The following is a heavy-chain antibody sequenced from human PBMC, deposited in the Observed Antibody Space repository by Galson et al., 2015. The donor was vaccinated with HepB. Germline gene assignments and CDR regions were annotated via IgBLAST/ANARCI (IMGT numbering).Heavy chain of an antibody. J-gene: IGHJ5*02. V-gene: IGHV1-18*01. CDR3: ARAGSNNWNYYFSAMQYSEKYNWFDP. D-gene: IGHD1-7*01. Sequence: SVKVSCKASGYTFTSYGISWVRQAPGQGLEWMGWISAYNGNTNYAQKLQGRVTMTTDTSTSTAYMELRSLRSDDTAVYYCARAGSNNWNYYFSAMQYSEKYNWFDPWGQGTLVTVSS. CDR1: GYTFTSYG. CDR2: ISAYNGNT.